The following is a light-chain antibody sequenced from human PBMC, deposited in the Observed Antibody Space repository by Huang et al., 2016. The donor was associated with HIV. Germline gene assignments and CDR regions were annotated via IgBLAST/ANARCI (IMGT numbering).Light chain of an antibody. Sequence: DIQLTQSPSSVSASVGDRVTITCRASQGIGTWLAWYQQKPGKAPKLLIYSTASLQSGVPARFSGSGSGADFTLTISSLQPEDFATYYCQQANSFPYTFGQGTKLEIK. CDR3: QQANSFPYT. J-gene: IGKJ2*01. V-gene: IGKV1-12*01. CDR2: STA. CDR1: QGIGTW.